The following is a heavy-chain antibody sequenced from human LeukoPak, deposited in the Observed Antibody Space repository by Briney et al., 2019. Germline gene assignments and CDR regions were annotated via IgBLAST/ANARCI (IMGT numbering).Heavy chain of an antibody. D-gene: IGHD1-26*01. Sequence: GGSLRLSCAASGFTFSSYGMHWVRQAPGKGLKWVAFIRYDGSNKYYADSVKGRFTISRDNSKNTLYLQMNSLRAEDTAVYYCAGKPPGGLKTYPFQHWGQGTLVTVSS. CDR1: GFTFSSYG. CDR2: IRYDGSNK. V-gene: IGHV3-30*02. J-gene: IGHJ1*01. CDR3: AGKPPGGLKTYPFQH.